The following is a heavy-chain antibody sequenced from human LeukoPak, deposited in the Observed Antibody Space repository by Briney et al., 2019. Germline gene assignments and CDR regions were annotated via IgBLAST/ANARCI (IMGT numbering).Heavy chain of an antibody. J-gene: IGHJ3*02. CDR3: AKQVVAVPDAFDI. V-gene: IGHV3-23*01. Sequence: PGGSLRLSCAASGFTFSSHAMSWVRQAPGKGLEWVSALSGGGDSTYYADSVKGRFTISRDNSKNTLYLQMNSLRVEDTAVYYCAKQVVAVPDAFDIWGQGTMVTVSS. CDR1: GFTFSSHA. CDR2: LSGGGDST. D-gene: IGHD2-15*01.